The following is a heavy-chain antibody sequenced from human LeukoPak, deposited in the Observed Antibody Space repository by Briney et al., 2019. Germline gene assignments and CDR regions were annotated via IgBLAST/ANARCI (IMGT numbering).Heavy chain of an antibody. CDR1: GGSISSYY. CDR2: ICYSGST. V-gene: IGHV4-59*01. J-gene: IGHJ6*03. CDR3: ARGTYSSSWYYYYMDV. Sequence: SETLSLTCTVSGGSISSYYWSWIRQPPGKGLEWIGYICYSGSTNYNPSLKSRVTISVDTSKNQFSLKLSSVTAADTAVYYCARGTYSSSWYYYYMDVWGKGTTVTVSS. D-gene: IGHD6-13*01.